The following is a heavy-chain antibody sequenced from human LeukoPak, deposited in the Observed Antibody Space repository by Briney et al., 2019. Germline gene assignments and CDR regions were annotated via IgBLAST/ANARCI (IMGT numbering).Heavy chain of an antibody. CDR1: GASISNYY. CDR2: IHSNGGA. J-gene: IGHJ5*02. V-gene: IGHV4-59*01. D-gene: IGHD3-10*01. CDR3: ASSNLGSLGQFDP. Sequence: PSETLSLTCTVSGASISNYYWSWIRQPPGKGLEWIGFIHSNGGANYNASLNSRATISRDTSRSQVSLKLTSVTAADTAVYYCASSNLGSLGQFDPWGQGTLVTVSS.